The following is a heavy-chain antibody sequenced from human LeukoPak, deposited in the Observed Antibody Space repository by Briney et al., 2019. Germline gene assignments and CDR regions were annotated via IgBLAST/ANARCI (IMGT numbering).Heavy chain of an antibody. CDR1: GFTFSDYY. D-gene: IGHD2-15*01. Sequence: GGSLRLSCAASGFTFSDYYMSWIRQAPGKGLEWVSYISSSGSTIYYADSVKGRFTIYRDNAKNSLYLQMNSLRAGDTAVYYCARDLSSGAVVTDYWGQGTLVTVSS. CDR3: ARDLSSGAVVTDY. V-gene: IGHV3-11*04. J-gene: IGHJ4*02. CDR2: ISSSGSTI.